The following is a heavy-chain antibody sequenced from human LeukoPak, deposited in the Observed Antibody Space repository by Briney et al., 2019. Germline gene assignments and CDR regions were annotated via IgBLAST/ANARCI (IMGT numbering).Heavy chain of an antibody. CDR2: IFISRST. V-gene: IGHV3-53*01. Sequence: GGSLRLSCVASGFTVSSNYMSWVRQAPGKGLEWVSAIFISRSTFYADSVAGRFTISRDNSKNTVYLEMNSLRAEDTAVYYCARDLKTSGWYGDFDYWGQGTLVTVSS. CDR1: GFTVSSNY. D-gene: IGHD6-19*01. CDR3: ARDLKTSGWYGDFDY. J-gene: IGHJ4*02.